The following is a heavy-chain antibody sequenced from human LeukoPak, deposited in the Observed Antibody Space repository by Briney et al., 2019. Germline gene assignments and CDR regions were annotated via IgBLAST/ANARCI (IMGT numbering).Heavy chain of an antibody. CDR3: AKAYGSGSYSSN. CDR1: GFAFGSEA. CDR2: ISPGGGTT. J-gene: IGHJ4*02. V-gene: IGHV3-23*01. Sequence: GGSLRLSCGVSGFAFGSEAMNWVRQSPARGLEWVASISPGGGTTYYADSVKGRFTISRDNSNNTLYVQMSSLRAEDTAVYYCAKAYGSGSYSSNWGQGTLVTVSS. D-gene: IGHD3-10*01.